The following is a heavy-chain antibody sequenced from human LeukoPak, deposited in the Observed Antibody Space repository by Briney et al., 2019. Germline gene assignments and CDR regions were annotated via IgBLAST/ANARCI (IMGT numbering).Heavy chain of an antibody. V-gene: IGHV4-59*01. D-gene: IGHD6-6*01. Sequence: PSETLSLTCTVSGGSISSYYWSWIRQPPGKGLEWIGYIYYSGSTNYNPSLKSRVTISVDTSKNQFSLKLSSVTAADTAVYYCARGEYSSSSFSFDYWGQGTLVTVPS. CDR2: IYYSGST. CDR3: ARGEYSSSSFSFDY. CDR1: GGSISSYY. J-gene: IGHJ4*02.